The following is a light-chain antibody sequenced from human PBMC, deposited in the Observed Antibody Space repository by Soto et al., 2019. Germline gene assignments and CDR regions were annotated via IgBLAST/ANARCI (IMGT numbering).Light chain of an antibody. J-gene: IGLJ1*01. V-gene: IGLV2-8*01. CDR3: SSYAGSSNV. CDR1: SSDVGGYNY. Sequence: QSALTQPPSASGSPGQSVAISSTGPSSDVGGYNYVSWYQQHPGKAPKLMIYGVNKRPSGVPDRFSGSKSGNTASLTVSGLQAEDEADYYCSSYAGSSNVFGTGTKLTVL. CDR2: GVN.